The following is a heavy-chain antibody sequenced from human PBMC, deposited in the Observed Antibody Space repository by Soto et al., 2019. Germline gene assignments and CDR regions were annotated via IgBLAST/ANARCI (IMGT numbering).Heavy chain of an antibody. J-gene: IGHJ2*01. V-gene: IGHV1-18*01. CDR3: GREAGDYDWYFDL. CDR1: SYMFSSHG. D-gene: IGHD4-17*01. CDR2: ISPKSGDT. Sequence: QVQLLQSGAEVKEPGASVKVSCKTSSYMFSSHGLYWVRQAPGQGLEWMGWISPKSGDTNYVQSLQGRLTLSTDTSTNTAYLELRSLTSDDTAVYYCGREAGDYDWYFDLWGRGTPVTVSS.